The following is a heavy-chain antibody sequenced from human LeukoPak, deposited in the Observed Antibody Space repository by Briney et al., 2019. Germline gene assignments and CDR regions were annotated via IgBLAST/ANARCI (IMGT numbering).Heavy chain of an antibody. J-gene: IGHJ4*02. CDR2: ISSSGSTI. Sequence: PGGSLRLSCAASGFTFSSYEMHWVRQAPGKGLEWVSYISSSGSTIYYADSVKGRFTISRDNAKNSLYLHMNSLRAEDTAVYYCARGGRSAYYYFDYWGQGILVTVSS. V-gene: IGHV3-48*03. D-gene: IGHD5-12*01. CDR1: GFTFSSYE. CDR3: ARGGRSAYYYFDY.